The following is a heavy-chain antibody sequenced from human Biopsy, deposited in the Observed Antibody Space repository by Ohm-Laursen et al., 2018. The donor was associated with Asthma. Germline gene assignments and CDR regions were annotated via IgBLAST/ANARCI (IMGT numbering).Heavy chain of an antibody. D-gene: IGHD3-10*01. J-gene: IGHJ6*02. CDR3: ARAVDYSHYYGIDV. CDR1: GYTFNSAG. V-gene: IGHV1-18*01. CDR2: ISVYNSNT. Sequence: ASVTVSCKTSGYTFNSAGITWARQASGQGLEWMGWISVYNSNTKVAQKLQDRVTMITDTSTSTAYMELRSLRSDDTAVYFCARAVDYSHYYGIDVWGQGTTVTVS.